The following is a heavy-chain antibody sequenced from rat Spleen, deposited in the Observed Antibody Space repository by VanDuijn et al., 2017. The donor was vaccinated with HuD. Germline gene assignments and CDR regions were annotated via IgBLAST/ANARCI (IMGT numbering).Heavy chain of an antibody. CDR2: ISNVGGDT. Sequence: EVQLVESGGGLVQPGRSLNLSCAASGFTFSDYDMAWIRQAPTKGLEWVASISNVGGDTHYRDSVKGRFTVSRDNAKSTLYLQMDSLRSEDTATYYCTRLDYGGSYFDYWGQGVMVTVSS. V-gene: IGHV5S23*01. J-gene: IGHJ2*01. D-gene: IGHD1-11*01. CDR1: GFTFSDYD. CDR3: TRLDYGGSYFDY.